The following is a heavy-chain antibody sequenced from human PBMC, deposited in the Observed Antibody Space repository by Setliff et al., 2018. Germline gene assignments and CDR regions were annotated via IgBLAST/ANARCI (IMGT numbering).Heavy chain of an antibody. CDR3: ARGGTFRYFDF. CDR2: VYYSGTA. V-gene: IGHV4-59*01. J-gene: IGHJ4*02. CDR1: DGSLSTYY. D-gene: IGHD5-12*01. Sequence: SETLSLTCTVSDGSLSTYYWSWIRQPPGKGLEFVGYVYYSGTANYSPSLRSRLTISVDTSKNQFSLKLRSVTAADTAVYYCARGGTFRYFDFWGQGAQVTVS.